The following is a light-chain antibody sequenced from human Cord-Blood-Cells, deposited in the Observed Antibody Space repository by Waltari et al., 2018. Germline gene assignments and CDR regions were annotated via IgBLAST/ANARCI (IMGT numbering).Light chain of an antibody. CDR1: SSDVGGYNY. Sequence: QSALTQPASVSGSPGQSFTISCPVTSSDVGGYNYVSWYQQHPGKAPKLLIYDVSNRPSWVSNRFAGSKSGNTASLTISGLQAEDEADYYCSSYTSSSTLVFGGGTKRTVL. CDR3: SSYTSSSTLV. CDR2: DVS. J-gene: IGLJ2*01. V-gene: IGLV2-14*01.